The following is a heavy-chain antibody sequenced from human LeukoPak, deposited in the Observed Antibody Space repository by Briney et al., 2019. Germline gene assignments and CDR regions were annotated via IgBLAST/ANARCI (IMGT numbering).Heavy chain of an antibody. V-gene: IGHV1-18*01. D-gene: IGHD3-22*01. CDR1: GDTFTSYG. Sequence: ASVKVSCKAAGDTFTSYGISLVRQAPGQGLEWMGWISAYNGNTNYAQKLQGRVTMTTDTSTSTAYMELRSLRSDDTAVYYCARDGNDYYDSSGYYIWGQGTMVTVSS. J-gene: IGHJ3*02. CDR3: ARDGNDYYDSSGYYI. CDR2: ISAYNGNT.